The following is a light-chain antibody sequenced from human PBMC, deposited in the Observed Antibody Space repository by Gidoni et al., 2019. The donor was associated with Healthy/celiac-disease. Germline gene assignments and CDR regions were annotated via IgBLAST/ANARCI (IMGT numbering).Light chain of an antibody. V-gene: IGLV3-1*01. Sequence: SSELTQPPSVSVSTGQTASITGDGDKVGDKYSCWYQQKPGQSPVLVIYQASKRPSGNPALFSGYNSGNTATLTISGTPAMDEADYYCQAWDSRTVVFGGGTKLTVL. CDR2: QAS. J-gene: IGLJ2*01. CDR1: KVGDKY. CDR3: QAWDSRTVV.